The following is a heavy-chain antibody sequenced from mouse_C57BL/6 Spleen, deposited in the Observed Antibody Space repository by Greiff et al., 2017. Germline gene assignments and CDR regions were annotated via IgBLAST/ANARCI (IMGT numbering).Heavy chain of an antibody. V-gene: IGHV1-52*01. Sequence: VQLQQPGAELVRPGSSVKLSCKASGYTFTSYWMHWVKQRPIQGLEWIGNIDPSDSETHYNQKFKDKATLTVDKSSSTACMQLSSLTSEDSAVYYCARSPYDYDGYYAMDYWGQGTSVTVSS. CDR3: ARSPYDYDGYYAMDY. CDR2: IDPSDSET. D-gene: IGHD2-4*01. CDR1: GYTFTSYW. J-gene: IGHJ4*01.